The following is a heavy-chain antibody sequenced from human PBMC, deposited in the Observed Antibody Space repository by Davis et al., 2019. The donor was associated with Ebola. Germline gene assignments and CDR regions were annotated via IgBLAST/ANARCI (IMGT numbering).Heavy chain of an antibody. Sequence: GGSLRLSCAGSGFTFINTRMNWVRQAPGKGLEWVGRIGIEAEDKTTDNAASLKGRFILSRDDSKNTLYLQMSSLKTEDTAVYYCTTDLVWNGHHDYWGQGTLVTVSA. CDR1: GFTFINTR. CDR3: TTDLVWNGHHDY. V-gene: IGHV3-15*04. J-gene: IGHJ4*02. CDR2: IGIEAEDKTT. D-gene: IGHD1-1*01.